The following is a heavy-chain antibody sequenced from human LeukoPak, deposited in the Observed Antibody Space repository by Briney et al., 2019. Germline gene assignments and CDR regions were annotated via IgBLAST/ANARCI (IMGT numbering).Heavy chain of an antibody. Sequence: ASVKVSCKASGYTFTDYYMRWVRQAPGQGLEWMGWIHTNSDATNYAQKFQGRVTMTRDTSISTAYMELSRLGSDDTAVYYCARGLFSPGDQWGQGTLVTVSS. J-gene: IGHJ4*02. CDR2: IHTNSDAT. CDR3: ARGLFSPGDQ. D-gene: IGHD3-16*01. V-gene: IGHV1-2*02. CDR1: GYTFTDYY.